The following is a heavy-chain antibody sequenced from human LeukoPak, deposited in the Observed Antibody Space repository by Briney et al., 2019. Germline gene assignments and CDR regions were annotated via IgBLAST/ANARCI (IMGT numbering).Heavy chain of an antibody. CDR3: ARGYCSSTSCFPFDY. D-gene: IGHD2-2*01. CDR1: GFTFSSYA. V-gene: IGHV3-64*01. J-gene: IGHJ4*02. Sequence: GGPLRLSCAASGFTFSSYAMHWVRQAPGKGLEYVSAISSNGGSTYYANSVKGRFTISRDNSKNTLYLQMGSLRAEDMAVYYCARGYCSSTSCFPFDYWGQGTLVTVSS. CDR2: ISSNGGST.